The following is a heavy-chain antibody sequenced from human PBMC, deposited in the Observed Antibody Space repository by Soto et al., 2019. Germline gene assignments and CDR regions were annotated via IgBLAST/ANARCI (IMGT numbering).Heavy chain of an antibody. CDR1: GGSISSYY. CDR3: ARARDITGGQYYYYYYYMDV. CDR2: IYYSGST. D-gene: IGHD7-27*01. J-gene: IGHJ6*03. V-gene: IGHV4-59*01. Sequence: SETLSLTCTVSGGSISSYYWSWIRQPPGKGLEWIGYIYYSGSTNYNPSLKSRVTISVDTSKNQFSLKLSSVTAADTAVYYCARARDITGGQYYYYYYYMDVWGKGTTVTVSS.